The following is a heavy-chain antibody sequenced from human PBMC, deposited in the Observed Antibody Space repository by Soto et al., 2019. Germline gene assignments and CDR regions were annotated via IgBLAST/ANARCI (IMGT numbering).Heavy chain of an antibody. Sequence: QVQLQESGPGLVKPSETLSLTCTVSGGSVSSGSYYWSWIRQPPGKGLEWIGYIYYSGSTNYNPSLKSRVTISVDTSKNQFSLKLSSVTAADTAVYYCARDQRWLQFGDYFDYWGQGTLVTVSS. J-gene: IGHJ4*02. CDR1: GGSVSSGSYY. D-gene: IGHD5-12*01. CDR3: ARDQRWLQFGDYFDY. V-gene: IGHV4-61*01. CDR2: IYYSGST.